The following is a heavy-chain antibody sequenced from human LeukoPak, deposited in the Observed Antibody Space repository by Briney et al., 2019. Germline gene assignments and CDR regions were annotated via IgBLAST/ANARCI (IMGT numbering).Heavy chain of an antibody. J-gene: IGHJ6*03. CDR2: IHYSGST. CDR3: ARQLYSSGSYYAPMDV. D-gene: IGHD3-10*01. Sequence: PSETLSRTCTVSGGSISSSIYFWGWIRQPPGKGLEWIGSIHYSGSTYHDPSLKSRVTVSLDTSKNQFSLKLSSVTATDTAVYYCARQLYSSGSYYAPMDVWGKGTTVTISS. V-gene: IGHV4-39*01. CDR1: GGSISSSIYF.